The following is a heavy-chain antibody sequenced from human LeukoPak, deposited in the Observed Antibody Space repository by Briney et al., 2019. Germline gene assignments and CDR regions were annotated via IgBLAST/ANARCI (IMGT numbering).Heavy chain of an antibody. V-gene: IGHV3-21*01. CDR3: ARDGGYGSGAFDI. D-gene: IGHD3-10*01. CDR2: ISSSSSYI. Sequence: PGGSLRLSCAASGFTFSSYSMNWVRQAPGKGLEWVSSISSSSSYIYYADSVKGRFTISRDNAKNSLYLQMNSLRAEDTAVYYCARDGGYGSGAFDIWGQGTMVTVSS. CDR1: GFTFSSYS. J-gene: IGHJ3*02.